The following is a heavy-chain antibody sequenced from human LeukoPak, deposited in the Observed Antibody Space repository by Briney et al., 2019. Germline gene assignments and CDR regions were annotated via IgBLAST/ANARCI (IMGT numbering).Heavy chain of an antibody. CDR2: IYTSGST. CDR3: ARLNLEWLLKQSNWFDP. J-gene: IGHJ5*02. D-gene: IGHD3-3*01. CDR1: GGSISSYY. Sequence: KSSETLSLTCTVSGGSISSYYWSWIRQPAGKGLEWIGRIYTSGSTNYNPSLKSRVTISVDTSKNQFSLKLSSVTAADTAVYYCARLNLEWLLKQSNWFDPWGQGTLVTVSS. V-gene: IGHV4-4*07.